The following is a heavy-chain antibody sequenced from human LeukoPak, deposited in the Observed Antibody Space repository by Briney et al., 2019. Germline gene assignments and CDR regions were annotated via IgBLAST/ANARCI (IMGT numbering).Heavy chain of an antibody. J-gene: IGHJ5*02. CDR3: VRDMAVAGTRHNCFDP. D-gene: IGHD6-19*01. CDR2: ISSNGGTT. V-gene: IGHV3-64*02. CDR1: GFTFSSYA. Sequence: GGSLRLSCAASGFTFSSYAMNWVRQAPGKGLEYVSAISSNGGTTYYADSVKGRFTISRDNSKNTLYLQMGSLRAEDMAVYYCVRDMAVAGTRHNCFDPWGQGILVTVSS.